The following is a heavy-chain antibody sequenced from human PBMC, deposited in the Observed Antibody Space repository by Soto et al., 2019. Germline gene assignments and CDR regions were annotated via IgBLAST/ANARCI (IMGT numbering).Heavy chain of an antibody. CDR1: GGSITSGGFS. CDR2: VQQTGNT. J-gene: IGHJ3*01. D-gene: IGHD2-15*01. CDR3: AKECGGTCLDAFDV. V-gene: IGHV4-30-2*01. Sequence: QVQLKESGSGLVKPAQTLSLTCAVSGGSITSGGFSWSWIRQPPGNGLEWIGYVQQTGNTDYHPSLGRRVTISLDRSRNLFSLNLTSVTAADTATYYCAKECGGTCLDAFDVWGPGTTVIVSS.